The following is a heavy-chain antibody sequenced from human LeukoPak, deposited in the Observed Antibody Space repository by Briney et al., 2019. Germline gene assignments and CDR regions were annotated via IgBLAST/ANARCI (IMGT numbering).Heavy chain of an antibody. J-gene: IGHJ4*02. D-gene: IGHD3-16*01. CDR3: ATIKRGNVFGYFDF. CDR2: MLDTVTT. Sequence: SETLSLTCAVSGASMNTHYWSWIRQPPGKGLEWIGYMLDTVTTKDNPSLKSRFTLSADTSKNQFSLRLTSVTAADTAVYYCATIKRGNVFGYFDFWGQGIPVTVSS. CDR1: GASMNTHY. V-gene: IGHV4-59*11.